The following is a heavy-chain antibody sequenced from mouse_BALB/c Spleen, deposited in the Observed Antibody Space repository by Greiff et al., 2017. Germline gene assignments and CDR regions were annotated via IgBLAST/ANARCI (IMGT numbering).Heavy chain of an antibody. Sequence: VQLQQSGPELVKPGASVKISCKASGYAFSSSWMNWVKQRPGQGLEWIGRIYPGDGDTNYNGKFKGKATLTADKSSSTAYMQLSSLTSVDSAVYFCARDYGSSYGYWGQGTTLTVSS. J-gene: IGHJ2*01. D-gene: IGHD1-1*01. CDR3: ARDYGSSYGY. CDR2: IYPGDGDT. CDR1: GYAFSSSW. V-gene: IGHV1-82*01.